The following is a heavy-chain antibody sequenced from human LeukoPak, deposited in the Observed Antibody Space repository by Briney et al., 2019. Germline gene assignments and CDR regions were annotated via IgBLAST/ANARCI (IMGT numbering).Heavy chain of an antibody. CDR3: ARDHHRVIAPAAHFEN. V-gene: IGHV3-30*03. D-gene: IGHD6-25*01. Sequence: GGSLRLSCAASGFTFSSYGMHWVRQAPGKGLEWVAVISYDGSNKYYADSVKGRFTISRDNSKNTLYLQMNSLRAEDTAVYYCARDHHRVIAPAAHFENGGRGPL. CDR2: ISYDGSNK. J-gene: IGHJ4*02. CDR1: GFTFSSYG.